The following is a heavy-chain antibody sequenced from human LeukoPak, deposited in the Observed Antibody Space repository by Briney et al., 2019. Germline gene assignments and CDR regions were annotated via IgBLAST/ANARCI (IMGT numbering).Heavy chain of an antibody. D-gene: IGHD2-2*01. CDR3: ALLAYCSSTSCYSNDDY. CDR2: INSNSGGT. Sequence: GASVKVSCKASGYTFTGYYMHWVRQAPGQGLEWMGWINSNSGGTNYAQKFQDRVTMTRDTSISTAYMGLSRLTSDDTAVYYCALLAYCSSTSCYSNDDYWGQGTLVTVSS. J-gene: IGHJ4*02. V-gene: IGHV1-2*02. CDR1: GYTFTGYY.